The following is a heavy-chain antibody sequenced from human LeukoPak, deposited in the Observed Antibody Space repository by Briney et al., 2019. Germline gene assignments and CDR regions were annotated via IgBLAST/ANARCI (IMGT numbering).Heavy chain of an antibody. Sequence: ASVKVSCEASGYTLTSYGINWMRQAPGQGLEWMGWISTQSGNTNYAQKVQGRLTLTTDRSTNTAYMELRSLRSDATAVYYCARGAYADKWGQGNLVTVSS. CDR2: ISTQSGNT. V-gene: IGHV1-18*01. CDR3: ARGAYADK. CDR1: GYTLTSYG. D-gene: IGHD3-16*01. J-gene: IGHJ4*02.